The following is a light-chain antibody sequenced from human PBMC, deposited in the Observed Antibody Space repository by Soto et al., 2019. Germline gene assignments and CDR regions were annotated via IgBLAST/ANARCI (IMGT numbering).Light chain of an antibody. CDR1: SRDVVSYNL. J-gene: IGLJ1*01. Sequence: QSVLTQPASVSGSPGQSITISCTGTSRDVVSYNLVSWYQQHPGKAPKLMIYEGSKRPSGVSNRFSGSKSGNTASLTISGLQADDEADYYCCSYSGSSTPYVFGTGNMVTVL. CDR2: EGS. CDR3: CSYSGSSTPYV. V-gene: IGLV2-23*01.